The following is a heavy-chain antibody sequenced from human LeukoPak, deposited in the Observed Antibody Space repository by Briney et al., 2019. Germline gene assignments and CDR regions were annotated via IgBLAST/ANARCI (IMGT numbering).Heavy chain of an antibody. D-gene: IGHD2-2*01. Sequence: ASVKVSCKTSGYTFSNFGINWVRQAPGQGLEWMGWTSGNNDNPNYGQKFQGRFTVTTDSSTSTAYMELGNLTFDDTDVYYCARDGTSTDDYWGQGTLVTVSS. J-gene: IGHJ4*02. CDR3: ARDGTSTDDY. CDR1: GYTFSNFG. V-gene: IGHV1-18*01. CDR2: TSGNNDNP.